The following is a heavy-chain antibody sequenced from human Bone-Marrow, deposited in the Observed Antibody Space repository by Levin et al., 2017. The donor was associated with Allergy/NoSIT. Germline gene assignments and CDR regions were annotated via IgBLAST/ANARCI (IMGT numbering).Heavy chain of an antibody. CDR3: ARAGIYGDYRYYYAMDV. Sequence: KASETLSLTCTVSGGSISGGGHYWSWIRQHPGRGPEWIGYIHYTGSAHYSPSLQSRAIIFVDSSKNQFSLRVNSVTAADTAVYYCARAGIYGDYRYYYAMDVWGPGTTVTVSS. D-gene: IGHD4-17*01. CDR1: GGSISGGGHY. J-gene: IGHJ6*02. V-gene: IGHV4-31*03. CDR2: IHYTGSA.